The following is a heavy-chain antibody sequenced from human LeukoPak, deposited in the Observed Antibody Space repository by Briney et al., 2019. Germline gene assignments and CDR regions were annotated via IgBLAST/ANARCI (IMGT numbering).Heavy chain of an antibody. CDR1: GFTFSDYY. D-gene: IGHD1-26*01. Sequence: GSLRLSCAASGFTFSDYYMSWIRQAPGKGLEWVSYISSSGSTIYYADSVKGRFTISRDNAKNSLYLQMNSLRAEDTAVYYCARDLTLWELGGHNAFDIWGQGTMVTVSP. V-gene: IGHV3-11*01. CDR3: ARDLTLWELGGHNAFDI. CDR2: ISSSGSTI. J-gene: IGHJ3*02.